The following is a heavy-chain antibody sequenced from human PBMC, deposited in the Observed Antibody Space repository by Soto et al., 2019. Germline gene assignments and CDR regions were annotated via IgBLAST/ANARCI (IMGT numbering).Heavy chain of an antibody. CDR1: GFTFSSYS. D-gene: IGHD2-2*01. CDR3: ARDRGQPLPAYCYYGTDV. J-gene: IGHJ6*02. CDR2: ISSSSSYI. Sequence: EGSLRLSCAASGFTFSSYSMNWVRQAPGKGLEWVSSISSSSSYIYYADSVKGRFTISRDNAKNSLYLQMNSLRAEDTAVYYCARDRGQPLPAYCYYGTDVWGQGTKATFSS. V-gene: IGHV3-21*01.